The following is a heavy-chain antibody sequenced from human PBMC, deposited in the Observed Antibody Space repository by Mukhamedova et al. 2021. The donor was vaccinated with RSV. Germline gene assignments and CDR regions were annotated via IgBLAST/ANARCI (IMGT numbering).Heavy chain of an antibody. J-gene: IGHJ4*02. V-gene: IGHV5-51*01. CDR3: ARLYCGSTSCYSGSSYYFDY. Sequence: EYMGIIYPGDSSAAYRPSLQGQVTISADKSISAAYLQWSSPKASDTAIYYCARLYCGSTSCYSGSSYYFDYWGQGTLVTVSS. D-gene: IGHD2-2*02. CDR2: IYPGDSSA.